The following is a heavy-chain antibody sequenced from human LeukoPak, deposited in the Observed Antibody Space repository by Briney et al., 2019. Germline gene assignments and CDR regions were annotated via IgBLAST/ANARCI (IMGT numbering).Heavy chain of an antibody. Sequence: ESLKISCKGSGYSFTSYWIGWVRQMPGKGLEWMGIIYPGDPDTRYSPSFQGQVTISADKSISTAYLQWSSLKASDTAMYYCARGKQQQLVRYNYGMDVWGQGTTVTVSS. J-gene: IGHJ6*02. V-gene: IGHV5-51*01. CDR3: ARGKQQQLVRYNYGMDV. CDR2: IYPGDPDT. D-gene: IGHD6-13*01. CDR1: GYSFTSYW.